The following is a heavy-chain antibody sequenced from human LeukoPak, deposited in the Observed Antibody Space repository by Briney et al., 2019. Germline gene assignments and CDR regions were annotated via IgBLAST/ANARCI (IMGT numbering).Heavy chain of an antibody. J-gene: IGHJ4*02. CDR1: GYTFTSYG. CDR2: ISAYNGNT. V-gene: IGHV1-18*01. Sequence: ASVKVSCKASGYTFTSYGISWVRQAPGQGLEWMGWISAYNGNTNYAQKLQGSVTMTTDTSTSTAYMELRSLRSDDTAVYYCARARTYRYCSSTSCHVDYWGQGTLVTVSS. CDR3: ARARTYRYCSSTSCHVDY. D-gene: IGHD2-2*01.